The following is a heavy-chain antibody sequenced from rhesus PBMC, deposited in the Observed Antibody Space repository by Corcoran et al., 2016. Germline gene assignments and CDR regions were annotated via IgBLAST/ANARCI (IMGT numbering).Heavy chain of an antibody. CDR2: ISGGGSST. CDR3: ARGLTYSSGWYGFDY. CDR1: GGSISINY. J-gene: IGHJ4*01. D-gene: IGHD6-31*01. V-gene: IGHV4S11*01. Sequence: QLQLQESGPGLVKPSETLSLTCAVSGGSISINYWSWIRQPQGKGMELIGRISGGGSSTNHNPSLKSRVTLSVDSSKNQHALRLRSVTTADTAVYYCARGLTYSSGWYGFDYWGQGVLVTVSS.